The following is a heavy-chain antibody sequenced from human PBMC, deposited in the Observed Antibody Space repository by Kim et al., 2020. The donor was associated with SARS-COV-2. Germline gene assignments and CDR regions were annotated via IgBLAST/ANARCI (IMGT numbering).Heavy chain of an antibody. CDR1: GFTFSTYW. J-gene: IGHJ6*02. CDR3: ARDTRDSSSWYFRGYYYYGMDV. V-gene: IGHV3-74*01. D-gene: IGHD6-13*01. Sequence: GWSLRLSCAASGFTFSTYWMHWVRQAPGKGLVWVSRINSDGSSTSYADSVKGRFTISRDNAKNTLYLQMNSLRAEDTAVYYCARDTRDSSSWYFRGYYYYGMDVWGQGTTVTVSS. CDR2: INSDGSST.